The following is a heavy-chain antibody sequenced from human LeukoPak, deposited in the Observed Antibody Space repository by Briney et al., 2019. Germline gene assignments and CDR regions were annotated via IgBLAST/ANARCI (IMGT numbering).Heavy chain of an antibody. V-gene: IGHV3-66*01. J-gene: IGHJ4*02. CDR1: GFTVSSNY. D-gene: IGHD3-22*01. Sequence: EPGGSLRLSCAASGFTVSSNYMSWVRQAPGKGLEWVSVIYSGGSTYYADSVKGRFTISRDNSKNTLYLQMNSLRAEDTAVYYCARGYYDSSGADFDYWGQGTLVTVSS. CDR2: IYSGGST. CDR3: ARGYYDSSGADFDY.